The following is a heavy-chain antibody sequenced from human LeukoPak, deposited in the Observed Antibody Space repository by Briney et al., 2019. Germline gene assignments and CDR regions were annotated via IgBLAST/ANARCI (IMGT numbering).Heavy chain of an antibody. D-gene: IGHD5-24*01. CDR1: GFTFSSYA. CDR2: ISYDGSNK. Sequence: GGSLRLSCAASGFTFSSYAMHWVRQAPGKGLEWVAVISYDGSNKYYADSVKGRFTISRDNAKNSLYLQMESLRAEDTAIYYCTRVGYIDEGIDYWGQGTLVTVSS. V-gene: IGHV3-30-3*01. J-gene: IGHJ4*02. CDR3: TRVGYIDEGIDY.